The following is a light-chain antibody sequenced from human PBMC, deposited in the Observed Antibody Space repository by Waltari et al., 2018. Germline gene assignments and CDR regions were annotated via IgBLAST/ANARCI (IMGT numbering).Light chain of an antibody. CDR3: MQSLQTPLT. CDR1: QSLLHSNGYYY. V-gene: IGKV2-28*01. CDR2: LGS. Sequence: DIVMTQSLLSLPVTPGEPASIYCRSSQSLLHSNGYYYLDWYLQKPGQSPQLLIYLGSNRASGVPDRFTGSGSGTTFTLKISRVEAEDVGVYYCMQSLQTPLTFGGGTKVEIK. J-gene: IGKJ4*01.